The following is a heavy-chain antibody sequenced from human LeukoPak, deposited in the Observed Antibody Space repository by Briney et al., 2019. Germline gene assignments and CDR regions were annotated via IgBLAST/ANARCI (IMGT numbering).Heavy chain of an antibody. V-gene: IGHV4-39*07. CDR2: IYHNINT. D-gene: IGHD6-19*01. Sequence: PSETLSLTCSVSGVFISASDDYWAWIRQSPGKGLEWIGSIYHNINTLYNPSLESRITVSLDSSKNQFSLNLRSVTAADTAVYYCARDDTGYSSGWSKDFDYWGQGTLVTVSS. J-gene: IGHJ4*02. CDR3: ARDDTGYSSGWSKDFDY. CDR1: GVFISASDDY.